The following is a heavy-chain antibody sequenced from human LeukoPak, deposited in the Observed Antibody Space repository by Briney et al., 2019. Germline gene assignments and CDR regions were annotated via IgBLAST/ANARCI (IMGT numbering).Heavy chain of an antibody. CDR1: GFIFSTYG. V-gene: IGHV3-21*01. CDR2: ISSSSSYI. Sequence: GGSLRLSCAASGFIFSTYGMYWVRQAPGKGLEWVSSISSSSSYIYYADSVKGRFTISRDNAKNSLYLQMNSLRAEDTAVYYCARGDRGDYDILTGYPGYWGQGTLVTVSS. J-gene: IGHJ4*02. CDR3: ARGDRGDYDILTGYPGY. D-gene: IGHD3-9*01.